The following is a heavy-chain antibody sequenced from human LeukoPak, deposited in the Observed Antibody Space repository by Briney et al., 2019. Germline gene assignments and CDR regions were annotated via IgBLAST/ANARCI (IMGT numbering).Heavy chain of an antibody. Sequence: GRSLRLSCAASGFTFSSYVMHWVRRAPGKGLEGVGVIWYDGSNKYYADSVKGRFTISRDNSKNMLYLQMNSLRAEDTAVYYCARDGAAAGTEGSAFDIWGQGTMVTVSS. V-gene: IGHV3-33*01. D-gene: IGHD6-13*01. CDR1: GFTFSSYV. J-gene: IGHJ3*02. CDR2: IWYDGSNK. CDR3: ARDGAAAGTEGSAFDI.